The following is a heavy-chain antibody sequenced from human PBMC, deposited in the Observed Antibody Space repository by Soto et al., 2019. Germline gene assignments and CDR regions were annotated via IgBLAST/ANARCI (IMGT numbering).Heavy chain of an antibody. D-gene: IGHD1-26*01. CDR1: GGSFSSYT. CDR2: IIPILGIA. CDR3: ARVGSEEDLDY. J-gene: IGHJ4*02. V-gene: IGHV1-69*02. Sequence: SVKVSFKASGGSFSSYTISWVRQAPGQGLEWMGRIIPILGIANYAQKFQGRVTITADKSTSTAYMELSSLRSEDTAVYYCARVGSEEDLDYWGQGTLVTVSS.